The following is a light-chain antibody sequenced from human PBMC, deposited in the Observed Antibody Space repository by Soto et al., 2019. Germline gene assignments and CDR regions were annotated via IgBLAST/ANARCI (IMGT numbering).Light chain of an antibody. J-gene: IGKJ5*01. CDR2: AAS. Sequence: LHLPHTPSSLFASVGDSVTITCRASQSISSYLNWYQQKPGKAPKLLIYAASSLQSGVPSRFSGSGSGTDFTLTISSLQPEDFAPYYCQQSYSTPITFGQGTRLEIK. CDR1: QSISSY. CDR3: QQSYSTPIT. V-gene: IGKV1-39*01.